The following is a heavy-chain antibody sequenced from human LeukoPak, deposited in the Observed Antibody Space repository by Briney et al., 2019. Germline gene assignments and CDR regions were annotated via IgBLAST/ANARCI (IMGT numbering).Heavy chain of an antibody. CDR2: IIPIFGTA. V-gene: IGHV1-69*13. Sequence: AASVKVSCKASGGTFSSYAISWVRQAPGQGLEWMGGIIPIFGTANYAQKFQGRVTITADESTSTAYMELSSLRSEDTAVYYCATGGYSLFDPWGQGTLVTVSS. CDR1: GGTFSSYA. CDR3: ATGGYSLFDP. D-gene: IGHD5-12*01. J-gene: IGHJ5*02.